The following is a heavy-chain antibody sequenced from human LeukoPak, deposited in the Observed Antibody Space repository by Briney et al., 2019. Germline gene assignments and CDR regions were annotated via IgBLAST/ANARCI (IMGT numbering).Heavy chain of an antibody. CDR3: GRDRAVAGTAPDAFDI. V-gene: IGHV1-2*02. J-gene: IGHJ3*02. Sequence: GASVKVPCKASGYTFTGYYIHWVRQAPGQGLEWMGWINPNSGGIKYAQKFQGRVTMTRDTSISTAYLELSRLRSDDSAVYYCGRDRAVAGTAPDAFDIWGQGTMVTVSS. CDR2: INPNSGGI. CDR1: GYTFTGYY. D-gene: IGHD6-19*01.